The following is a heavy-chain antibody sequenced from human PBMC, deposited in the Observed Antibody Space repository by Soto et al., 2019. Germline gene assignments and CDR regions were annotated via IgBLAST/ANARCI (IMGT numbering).Heavy chain of an antibody. CDR3: ARVVVGSSWTRGYYYYGMDV. Sequence: SGPTLVNPTQTLTLTCTFSGFSLSTSGMCVNWIRQPPGKALEWLALIDWDDDKYYSISLKTRLTISKDTSKNQVVLTMTNMDPVDTATYFCARVVVGSSWTRGYYYYGMDVWGQGTTVTVSS. J-gene: IGHJ6*02. D-gene: IGHD6-13*01. CDR2: IDWDDDK. V-gene: IGHV2-70*01. CDR1: GFSLSTSGMC.